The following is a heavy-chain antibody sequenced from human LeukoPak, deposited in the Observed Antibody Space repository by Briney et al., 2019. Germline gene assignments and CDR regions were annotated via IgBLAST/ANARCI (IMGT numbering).Heavy chain of an antibody. D-gene: IGHD2-2*03. V-gene: IGHV4-4*07. J-gene: IGHJ5*02. Sequence: SETLSLTCTVSGGPISSYYWSWIRQPAGKGLEWIGRIYTSGSTNYNPSLKSRVTMSVDTSKNQFSLKLSSVTAADTAVYYCARDSGYCSSTSCSPANWFDPWGQGTLSPSPQ. CDR3: ARDSGYCSSTSCSPANWFDP. CDR1: GGPISSYY. CDR2: IYTSGST.